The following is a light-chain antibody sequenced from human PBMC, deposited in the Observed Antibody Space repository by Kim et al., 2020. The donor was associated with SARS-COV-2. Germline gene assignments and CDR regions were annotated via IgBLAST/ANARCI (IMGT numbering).Light chain of an antibody. CDR3: QQYNTYSRT. V-gene: IGKV1-5*03. Sequence: ASVGDRVTITCRASESISSSLAWYQQRPGKAPKLLIYRASNLQSGVPSRFSAFGAGTDFTLTISSLQPDDFATYYCQQYNTYSRTFGRGTKVDIK. CDR1: ESISSS. CDR2: RAS. J-gene: IGKJ4*02.